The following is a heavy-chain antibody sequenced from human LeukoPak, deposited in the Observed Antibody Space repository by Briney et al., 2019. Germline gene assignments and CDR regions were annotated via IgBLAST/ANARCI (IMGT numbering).Heavy chain of an antibody. Sequence: GGSLRLSCAASGFTFGTYTMSWVRQAPGQGLEWVAGISADGARTYYAGSVQGRFTISRDNANNMLNLQLSALRADDAAVYYCAKDRGGLPHPIWFDSWGQGTMVAVSS. CDR1: GFTFGTYT. CDR2: ISADGART. J-gene: IGHJ5*01. V-gene: IGHV3-23*01. D-gene: IGHD2-21*01. CDR3: AKDRGGLPHPIWFDS.